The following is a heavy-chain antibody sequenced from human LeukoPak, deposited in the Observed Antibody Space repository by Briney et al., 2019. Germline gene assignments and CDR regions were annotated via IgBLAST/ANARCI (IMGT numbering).Heavy chain of an antibody. CDR3: AGNPSGEQYYYDSSGYEI. J-gene: IGHJ4*02. CDR2: INHSGST. CDR1: GGSFSGYY. Sequence: SETLSLTCAVYGGSFSGYYWSWIRQPPGKGLEWIGEINHSGSTNYNPSLKSRVTISVDTSKNQFSLKLSSVTAADTAVYYCAGNPSGEQYYYDSSGYEIWGQGTLVTVSS. V-gene: IGHV4-34*01. D-gene: IGHD3-22*01.